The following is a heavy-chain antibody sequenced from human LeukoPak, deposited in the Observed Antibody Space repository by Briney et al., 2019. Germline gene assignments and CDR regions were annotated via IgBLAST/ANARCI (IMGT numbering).Heavy chain of an antibody. V-gene: IGHV4-59*01. J-gene: IGHJ4*02. Sequence: SSETLSLTCTVSGGSISSYYWSWIRQPPGKGLEWIGYIYYSGSTNYNPSLKSRVTISVDTSKNQFSLKLSSVTAADTAVYYCARVAPGNTYYDSSGSALDYWGQGTLVTVSS. CDR1: GGSISSYY. D-gene: IGHD3-22*01. CDR2: IYYSGST. CDR3: ARVAPGNTYYDSSGSALDY.